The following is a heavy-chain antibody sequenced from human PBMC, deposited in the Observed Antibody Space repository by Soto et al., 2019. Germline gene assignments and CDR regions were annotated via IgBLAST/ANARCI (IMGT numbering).Heavy chain of an antibody. V-gene: IGHV4-31*03. D-gene: IGHD2-2*02. CDR3: ERGGYCSGTSCYTPVHWFDP. J-gene: IGHJ5*02. Sequence: SETLSLTCTVSVGSISSGGYYWSWIRQHPGKGLEWIGYIDYSGSTYYNPSLKSRVTMSVDTSKNQFSLNLSSVTAADTAVFYCERGGYCSGTSCYTPVHWFDPWGKGTLVTVSS. CDR2: IDYSGST. CDR1: VGSISSGGYY.